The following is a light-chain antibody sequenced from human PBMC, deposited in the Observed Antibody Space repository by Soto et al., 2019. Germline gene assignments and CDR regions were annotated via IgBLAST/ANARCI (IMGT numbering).Light chain of an antibody. V-gene: IGKV3-11*01. CDR2: DAS. Sequence: EIVLTQSPATLSLSPGERATLSCRASQSASSYLAWYQQKPGQAPRLLIYDASNRATGIPARFSGSGSGTDFTLTISSLEPEDFAVYYCQQRSNWPYTFGQGTKVDIK. J-gene: IGKJ2*01. CDR3: QQRSNWPYT. CDR1: QSASSY.